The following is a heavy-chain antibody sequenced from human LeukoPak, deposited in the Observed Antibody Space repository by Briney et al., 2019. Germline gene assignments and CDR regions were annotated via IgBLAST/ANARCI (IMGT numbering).Heavy chain of an antibody. CDR3: ARTGPEQWLVFYHY. D-gene: IGHD6-19*01. Sequence: GGSLRLSCTVSGFTFSGYEMNWVRQAPGKGLEWVSYISSSGSTIFYADSVKGRFTISRDNAKNSLYLQMNSLRAEDTAVYYCARTGPEQWLVFYHYWGQGTLVTVSS. CDR1: GFTFSGYE. J-gene: IGHJ4*02. V-gene: IGHV3-48*03. CDR2: ISSSGSTI.